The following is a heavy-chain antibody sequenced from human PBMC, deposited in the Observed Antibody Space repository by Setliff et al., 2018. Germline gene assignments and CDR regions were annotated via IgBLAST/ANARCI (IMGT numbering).Heavy chain of an antibody. Sequence: SETLSLTCTVSGYSISSGHIWGWIRQPPGKGLEWVGNIGHTGSINYNPSLKSRLTISRDTSKNQVSLKLNSVTATDTAVYYCARDLGHGGDSDYWGQGILVTV. J-gene: IGHJ4*02. CDR3: ARDLGHGGDSDY. CDR1: GYSISSGHI. V-gene: IGHV4-38-2*02. D-gene: IGHD2-21*02. CDR2: IGHTGSI.